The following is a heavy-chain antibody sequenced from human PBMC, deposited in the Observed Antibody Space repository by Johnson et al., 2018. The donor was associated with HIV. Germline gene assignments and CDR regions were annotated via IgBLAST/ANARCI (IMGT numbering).Heavy chain of an antibody. CDR3: ARDSETYGMDAFDI. Sequence: QLVESGGGVVQPGRSLRLSCAASGFTFSSYAMHWVRQAPGKGLEWVAVISYDGSTYYADSVKGRFTISRDNSKNTLYLQMNSLRAEDTAVYYCARDSETYGMDAFDIWGQGTMVTVSS. CDR1: GFTFSSYA. V-gene: IGHV3-30*14. CDR2: ISYDGST. J-gene: IGHJ3*02. D-gene: IGHD4-17*01.